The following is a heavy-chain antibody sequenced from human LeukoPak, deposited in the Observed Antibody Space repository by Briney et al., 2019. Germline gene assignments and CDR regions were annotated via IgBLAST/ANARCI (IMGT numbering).Heavy chain of an antibody. CDR3: ARGNSGSYSQDWFDP. CDR1: GFTFSSYS. CDR2: ISSSSTI. V-gene: IGHV3-48*01. J-gene: IGHJ5*02. D-gene: IGHD1-26*01. Sequence: GGSLRLSCAASGFTFSSYSMNWVRQAPGKGLEWVSYISSSSTIYYADSVKGRFTISRDNAKNSLYLQMTSLRAEDMALYYCARGNSGSYSQDWFDPWGQGTLVTVSS.